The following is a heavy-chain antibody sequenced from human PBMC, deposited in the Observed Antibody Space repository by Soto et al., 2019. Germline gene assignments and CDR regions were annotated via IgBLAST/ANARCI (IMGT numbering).Heavy chain of an antibody. V-gene: IGHV3-13*01. J-gene: IGHJ3*02. CDR3: ARDRASISAGGAFDI. Sequence: PGGSLRLSCAASGFTXSSYDMHWVRQATGKGLEWVSAIGTAGDTYYPGSVKGRFTISRENAKNSLYLQMNSLRAEDTAVYYCARDRASISAGGAFDIWGQGTMVTVSS. CDR1: GFTXSSYD. D-gene: IGHD6-6*01. CDR2: IGTAGDT.